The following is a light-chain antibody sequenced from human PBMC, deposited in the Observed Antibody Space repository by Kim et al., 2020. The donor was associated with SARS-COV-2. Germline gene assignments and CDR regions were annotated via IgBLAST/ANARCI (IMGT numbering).Light chain of an antibody. J-gene: IGKJ4*01. CDR1: HDVNNY. CDR3: QQYNSYPLT. Sequence: ASVGGTVTRSCRASHDVNNYLAWFQQKPGRAPKSLIYAASSLHSGVPSKFSGRGSGTDFNLTISSLQPEDFATYYCQQYNSYPLTFGGGTKVDIK. CDR2: AAS. V-gene: IGKV1-16*02.